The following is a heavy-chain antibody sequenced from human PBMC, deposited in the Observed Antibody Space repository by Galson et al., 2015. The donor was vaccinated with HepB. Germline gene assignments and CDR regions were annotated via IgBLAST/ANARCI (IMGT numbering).Heavy chain of an antibody. D-gene: IGHD3-10*01. Sequence: SLRLSCAASGFNFSLYSMNWVRQAPGKGLEWVSPISSSGSYIYYGDSVKGRCTVSRDSAKTSVYLQMNSLRGDDTAVYYCARALPSGIRGGRVFDHWGQGTLVTVAS. CDR1: GFNFSLYS. CDR3: ARALPSGIRGGRVFDH. CDR2: ISSSGSYI. V-gene: IGHV3-21*01. J-gene: IGHJ4*02.